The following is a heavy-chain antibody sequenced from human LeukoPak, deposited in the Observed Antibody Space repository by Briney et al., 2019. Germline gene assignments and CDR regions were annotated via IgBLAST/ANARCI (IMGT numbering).Heavy chain of an antibody. Sequence: GGSLRLSCAAPGFTFSSYWMHWVRQAPGKGLVWASRINSDGSSTSYADSVKGRFTISRDNAKNTLYLQMNSLRAEDTAVYYCARLSDYWGQGTLVTVSS. CDR3: ARLSDY. V-gene: IGHV3-74*01. J-gene: IGHJ4*02. CDR2: INSDGSST. CDR1: GFTFSSYW.